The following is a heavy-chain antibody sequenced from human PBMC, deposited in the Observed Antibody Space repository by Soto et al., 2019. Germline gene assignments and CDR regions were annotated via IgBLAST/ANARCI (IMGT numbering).Heavy chain of an antibody. J-gene: IGHJ6*02. Sequence: GGSLRLSCAASGFTFSSYGMHWVRQAPGKGLEWVAVISYDGSNKYYADYVKGRFTISRDNSKNKLNLQKNRLRAEEKTIYYCAKEAVPGYYYGMDVWGQGTTVTVSS. CDR1: GFTFSSYG. CDR3: AKEAVPGYYYGMDV. CDR2: ISYDGSNK. V-gene: IGHV3-30*18.